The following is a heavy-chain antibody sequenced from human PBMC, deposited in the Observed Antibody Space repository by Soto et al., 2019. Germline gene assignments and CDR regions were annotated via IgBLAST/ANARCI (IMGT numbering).Heavy chain of an antibody. CDR1: GFSLTTYGLG. Sequence: QITLKESGPTLVKPTQTLTLTCTFSGFSLTTYGLGVAWIRQPPGKALEFLALIYWDDDKRFSPSLRTRLTITKDTSKNQVVLTMTNMDPVDTATYYCARTRRDDSGGYYRDYWGQGTLVTVSS. CDR3: ARTRRDDSGGYYRDY. D-gene: IGHD3-10*01. V-gene: IGHV2-5*02. J-gene: IGHJ4*02. CDR2: IYWDDDK.